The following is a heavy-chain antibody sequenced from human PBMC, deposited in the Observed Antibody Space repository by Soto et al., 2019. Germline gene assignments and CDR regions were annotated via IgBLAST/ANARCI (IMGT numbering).Heavy chain of an antibody. J-gene: IGHJ4*02. CDR2: IKSKTDGGTT. Sequence: EVQLVESGGGLVKPGGSLRLSCAASGFTFSNAWMNWVRQAPGKGLEWVGRIKSKTDGGTTDYAAPVKGKFTISRDDSKNTLYLQMNSLKTEDTAVYYCTTAWDTAMVTGPLDFDYWGQGTLVTVSS. D-gene: IGHD5-18*01. CDR3: TTAWDTAMVTGPLDFDY. CDR1: GFTFSNAW. V-gene: IGHV3-15*07.